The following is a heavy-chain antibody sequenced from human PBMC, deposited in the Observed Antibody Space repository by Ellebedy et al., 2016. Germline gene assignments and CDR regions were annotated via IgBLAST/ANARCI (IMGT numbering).Heavy chain of an antibody. D-gene: IGHD1-26*01. Sequence: SETLSLTXTVSGGSISSHYWSWIRQPPGKGLEWIGYIYYSGSTNYNPSLKSRVTISVDTSKNQFSLKLSSVTAADTAVYYCAGGEPQWELRSSYWYFDLWGRGTLVTVSS. CDR3: AGGEPQWELRSSYWYFDL. CDR1: GGSISSHY. J-gene: IGHJ2*01. V-gene: IGHV4-59*11. CDR2: IYYSGST.